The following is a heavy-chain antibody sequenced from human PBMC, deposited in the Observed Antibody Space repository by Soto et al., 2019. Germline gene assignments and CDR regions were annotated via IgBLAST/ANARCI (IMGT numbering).Heavy chain of an antibody. CDR2: IDSDGTTT. CDR3: AGFGDSVYYLGPFDY. Sequence: EVQVVESGGGLVQPGGSLRLSCVASGFTFRRYWMHWVRQAPGKGLVWVSRIDSDGTTTQYEDSVRGRFTISRDNAKNTLFFQMNSLRAGDPVVYYCAGFGDSVYYLGPFDYWGQGPLVTVSS. V-gene: IGHV3-74*03. D-gene: IGHD3-22*01. CDR1: GFTFRRYW. J-gene: IGHJ4*02.